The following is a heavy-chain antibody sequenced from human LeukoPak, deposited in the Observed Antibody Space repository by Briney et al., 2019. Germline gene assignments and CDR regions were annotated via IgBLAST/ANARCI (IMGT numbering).Heavy chain of an antibody. V-gene: IGHV3-23*01. Sequence: PGGSLRLSCAASGFTFSNYAMNWVRQAPGKGLEWVSTISGNGGSTYYADSVKGRFTISRDNSKNMLYLQMNSLRAEDTAVYYCARDAPSGSSGWYYGMDVWGQGTTVTVSS. CDR1: GFTFSNYA. CDR3: ARDAPSGSSGWYYGMDV. D-gene: IGHD6-19*01. J-gene: IGHJ6*02. CDR2: ISGNGGST.